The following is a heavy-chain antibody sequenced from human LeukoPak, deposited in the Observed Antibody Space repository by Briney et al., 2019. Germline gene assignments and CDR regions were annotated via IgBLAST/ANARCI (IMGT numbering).Heavy chain of an antibody. CDR2: IWYDGGNK. D-gene: IGHD3-10*01. Sequence: GGSLRLSCAASGFTFSSYGMHWVRQAPGKGLEWVAVIWYDGGNKYYADSVKGRFTISRGNSKNTLYLQMNSLRAEDTAVYYCAKDPMVRGVIPHAFDIWGQGTMVTVSS. CDR3: AKDPMVRGVIPHAFDI. CDR1: GFTFSSYG. V-gene: IGHV3-33*06. J-gene: IGHJ3*02.